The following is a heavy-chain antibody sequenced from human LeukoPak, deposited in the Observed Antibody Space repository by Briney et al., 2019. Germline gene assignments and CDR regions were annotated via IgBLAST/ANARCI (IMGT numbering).Heavy chain of an antibody. Sequence: GGSLILSCAASGFTFDDYAMHWVRQAPGKGLERVSSISSSSSYIYYADSVKGRFTISRDNAKNSLYLQMNSLRAEDTAVYYCARSPVAVAGKGDYWGQGTLVTVSS. J-gene: IGHJ4*02. CDR2: ISSSSSYI. D-gene: IGHD6-19*01. CDR3: ARSPVAVAGKGDY. CDR1: GFTFDDYA. V-gene: IGHV3-21*01.